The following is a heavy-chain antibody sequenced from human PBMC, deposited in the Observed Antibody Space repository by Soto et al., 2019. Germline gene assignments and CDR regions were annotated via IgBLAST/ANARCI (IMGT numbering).Heavy chain of an antibody. CDR1: GGCISSYY. Sequence: NPSETLSLTCTVSGGCISSYYWSWIRQPPGKGLEWIGYIYYSGSTNYNPSLKSRVTISVDTSKNQFSLKLNSVTAADTAVYYCARDLWGYCGTDCYPLDVWGQGTTVTVSS. V-gene: IGHV4-59*01. CDR3: ARDLWGYCGTDCYPLDV. CDR2: IYYSGST. D-gene: IGHD2-21*02. J-gene: IGHJ6*02.